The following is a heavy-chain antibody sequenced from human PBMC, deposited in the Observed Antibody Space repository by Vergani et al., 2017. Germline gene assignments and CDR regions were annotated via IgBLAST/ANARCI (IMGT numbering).Heavy chain of an antibody. J-gene: IGHJ4*02. Sequence: EVQLLESGGGLVQPGGSLRLSCAASGFTFRSYAMSWVRQAPGKGLEWVSAISGSGGSTYYADSVKGRFTISRDNSKNTLYLQMNSLRAEDTAVYYCAKVPHAQTDYFDYWGQGTLVTVSS. CDR2: ISGSGGST. CDR3: AKVPHAQTDYFDY. V-gene: IGHV3-23*01. CDR1: GFTFRSYA.